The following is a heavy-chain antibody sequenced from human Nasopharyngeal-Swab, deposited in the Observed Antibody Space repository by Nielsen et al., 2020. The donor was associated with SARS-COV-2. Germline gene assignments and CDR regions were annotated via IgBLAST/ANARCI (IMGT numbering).Heavy chain of an antibody. J-gene: IGHJ4*02. CDR3: ARDYYDSSGYYVFDY. CDR2: IIPIFGTA. CDR1: GGTFSSYA. D-gene: IGHD3-22*01. V-gene: IGHV1-69*05. Sequence: SVKVSCKASGGTFSSYAISWVRQAPGQGLEWMGGIIPIFGTANYAQKFQGRVTITTDTSTSTAYMELRSLRSDDTAVYYCARDYYDSSGYYVFDYWGQGTLVTVSS.